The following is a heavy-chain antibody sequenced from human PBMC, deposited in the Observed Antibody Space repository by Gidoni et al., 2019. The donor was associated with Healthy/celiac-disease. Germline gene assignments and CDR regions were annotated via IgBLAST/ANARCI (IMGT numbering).Heavy chain of an antibody. V-gene: IGHV3-9*01. D-gene: IGHD3-3*01. CDR3: AKDTSSRITIQGVGAFDI. J-gene: IGHJ3*02. Sequence: EVQLVESGGGLVQPGRSLRLSCAASGFTFDDYAMHWVRQAPGKGLEWVSGISWNSGSIGYADSVKGRFTISRDNAKNSLYLQMNSLRAEDTALYYCAKDTSSRITIQGVGAFDIWGQGTMVTVSS. CDR1: GFTFDDYA. CDR2: ISWNSGSI.